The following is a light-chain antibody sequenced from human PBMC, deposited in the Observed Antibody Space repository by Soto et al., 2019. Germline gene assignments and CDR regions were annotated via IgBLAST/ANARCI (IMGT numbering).Light chain of an antibody. CDR1: QSVSSSY. Sequence: EIFLNQSPGTPSLSPGERATLSCRASQSVSSSYLAWYQQKPGQAPRLLIYGASSRATGIPDRFSGSGSGTDFTLTISRLEPEDFAVYYCQQYGSSPQTFGQGTKVNIK. V-gene: IGKV3-20*01. CDR2: GAS. CDR3: QQYGSSPQT. J-gene: IGKJ1*01.